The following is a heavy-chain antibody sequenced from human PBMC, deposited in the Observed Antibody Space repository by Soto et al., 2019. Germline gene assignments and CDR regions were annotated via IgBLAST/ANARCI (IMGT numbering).Heavy chain of an antibody. CDR2: IYYSGST. CDR3: ARHSITGTTYYYYYYMDV. J-gene: IGHJ6*03. Sequence: SETLSLTCTVSGGSISSYYWSWIRQPPGKGLEWIGYIYYSGSTNYNPSLKSRVTISVDTSKNQFSLKLSSVTAADTAVYYCARHSITGTTYYYYYYMDVGGKGTTVT. D-gene: IGHD1-7*01. CDR1: GGSISSYY. V-gene: IGHV4-59*08.